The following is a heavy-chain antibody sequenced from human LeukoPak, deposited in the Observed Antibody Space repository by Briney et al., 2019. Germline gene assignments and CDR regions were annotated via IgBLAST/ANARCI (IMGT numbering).Heavy chain of an antibody. CDR1: GFTFSNAW. CDR3: ARYPGPFDY. D-gene: IGHD7-27*01. V-gene: IGHV3-7*01. CDR2: IKEDGSEK. J-gene: IGHJ4*02. Sequence: GGSLRLSCAASGFTFSNAWMSWVRQAPGKGLEWVANIKEDGSEKYYVDSVKGRFTISRDNAKNSLYLQMNSLRAEDTAVYYCARYPGPFDYWGQGTLVTVSS.